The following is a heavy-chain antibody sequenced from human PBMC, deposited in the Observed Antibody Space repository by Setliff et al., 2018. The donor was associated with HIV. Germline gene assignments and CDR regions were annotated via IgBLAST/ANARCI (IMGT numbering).Heavy chain of an antibody. J-gene: IGHJ4*02. CDR1: GGSISSGGYY. Sequence: PSETLSLTCTVSGGSISSGGYYWSWIRQHPGKGLEWIGYIYYSGSTYYNPSLKSRVTISGDTSKKQFSLKLNSVTAADTAVYYCARGGLGDGYNRDSWGQGTLVTVS. D-gene: IGHD5-12*01. V-gene: IGHV4-31*03. CDR2: IYYSGST. CDR3: ARGGLGDGYNRDS.